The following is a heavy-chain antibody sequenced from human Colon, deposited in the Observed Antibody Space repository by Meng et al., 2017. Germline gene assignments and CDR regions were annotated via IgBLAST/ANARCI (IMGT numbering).Heavy chain of an antibody. V-gene: IGHV4-59*01. CDR3: AKYDRPPYCFEY. CDR1: GGSISGNY. CDR2: IYYTGST. J-gene: IGHJ4*02. D-gene: IGHD2-15*01. Sequence: VHLQDSGPGLVKPSETLSLTCTVSGGSISGNYWSWIRQSPGRGLEWIAYIYYTGSTNYNPSFKSRATISVDTSKNQFSLNLASVTAADTAVYYCAKYDRPPYCFEYWGQGTLVTVSS.